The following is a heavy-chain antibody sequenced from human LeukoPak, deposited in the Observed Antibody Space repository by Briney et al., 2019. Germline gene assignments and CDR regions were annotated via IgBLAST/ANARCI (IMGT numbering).Heavy chain of an antibody. D-gene: IGHD1-26*01. CDR3: AKGPRSGTYYYFDS. V-gene: IGHV3-23*01. CDR1: GFTFSTYA. J-gene: IGHJ4*02. Sequence: GGSLRLSCALSGFTFSTYAMSWVRKAPGKGLEWVSSISVSGAATYYADSVKGRFTISRDNSKDTLFLQMNSLRADDTAVYYCAKGPRSGTYYYFDSWGQGTLVSVSS. CDR2: ISVSGAAT.